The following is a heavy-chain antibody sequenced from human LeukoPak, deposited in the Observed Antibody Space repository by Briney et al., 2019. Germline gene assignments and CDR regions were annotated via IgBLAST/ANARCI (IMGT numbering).Heavy chain of an antibody. J-gene: IGHJ5*02. CDR2: IYHSGST. CDR3: ARAYCSSTSCFEFDP. V-gene: IGHV4-30-2*01. D-gene: IGHD2-2*01. Sequence: LRLSCAASGFTFNSYAMSWVRQAPGKGLEWIGYIYHSGSTYYNPSLKSRVTISVDRSKNQFSLKLSSVTAADTAVYYCARAYCSSTSCFEFDPWGQGTLVTVSS. CDR1: GFTFNSYA.